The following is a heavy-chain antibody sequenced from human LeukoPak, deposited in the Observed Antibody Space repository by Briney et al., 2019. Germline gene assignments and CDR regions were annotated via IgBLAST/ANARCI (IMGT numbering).Heavy chain of an antibody. V-gene: IGHV3-15*01. J-gene: IGHJ4*02. CDR1: GFTFSNAW. CDR2: IKTKTDGGTT. Sequence: GGSLRLSCAASGFTFSNAWMSWVRQAPGKGLEWVGRIKTKTDGGTTDYAAPVKGRFTISRDNAKNSLYLQMNSLRAEDTAVYYCARRKSDLDYWGQGTLVTVSS. CDR3: ARRKSDLDY.